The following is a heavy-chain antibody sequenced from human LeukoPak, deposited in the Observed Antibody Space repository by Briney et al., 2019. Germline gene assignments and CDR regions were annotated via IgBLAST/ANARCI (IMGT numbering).Heavy chain of an antibody. CDR2: IYYSGST. CDR1: GGSISSYY. CDR3: ARGRAGLRIAARPFDY. V-gene: IGHV4-59*12. Sequence: PSETLSLTCTVSGGSISSYYWSWIRQPPGKGLEWIGYIYYSGSTNYNPSLKSRVTISVDTSKNQFSLKLSSVTAADTAVYYCARGRAGLRIAARPFDYWGQGTLVTVSS. D-gene: IGHD6-6*01. J-gene: IGHJ4*02.